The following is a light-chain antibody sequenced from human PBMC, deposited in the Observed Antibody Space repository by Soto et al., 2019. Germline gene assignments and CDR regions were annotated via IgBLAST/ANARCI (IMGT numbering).Light chain of an antibody. CDR2: HAS. V-gene: IGKV3-11*01. CDR1: QCVNSK. J-gene: IGKJ5*01. Sequence: EIVMTQSPATLSLSPGERATLSCRASQCVNSKLSCYQQKPVQSPRLVIYHASTRATGIPDRFSGSGSGTDFTLTFSSLEPEDFAVYYCQQYSNWPITFGQGTRLEIK. CDR3: QQYSNWPIT.